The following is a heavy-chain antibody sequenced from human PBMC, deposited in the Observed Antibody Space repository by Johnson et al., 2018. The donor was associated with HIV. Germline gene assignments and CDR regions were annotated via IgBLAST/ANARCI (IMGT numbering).Heavy chain of an antibody. J-gene: IGHJ3*02. CDR3: AKDLVVVTARGAFDI. CDR2: INWNGGST. CDR1: GFTVSSNY. V-gene: IGHV3-66*03. D-gene: IGHD2-21*02. Sequence: EVQLVESGGGLIQPGGSLRLSCAASGFTVSSNYMTWVRQAPGKGLEWVSGINWNGGSTGYADSVKGRFTISRDNSKNTLYLQMNSLRAEDTAVYYCAKDLVVVTARGAFDIWGQGTMVTVSS.